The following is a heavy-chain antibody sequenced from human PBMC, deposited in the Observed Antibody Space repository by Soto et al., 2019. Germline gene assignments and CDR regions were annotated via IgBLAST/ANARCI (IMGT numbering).Heavy chain of an antibody. Sequence: PGGSLRLSCAASGFTFSDYYMSWIRQAPGKGLEWVSYISSSGSTIYYADSVKGRFTISRDNAKNSLYLQMNSLRAEDTAVYYCARDRLGELSLSAFDIWGQGTMVTVSS. J-gene: IGHJ3*02. CDR2: ISSSGSTI. CDR3: ARDRLGELSLSAFDI. V-gene: IGHV3-11*01. CDR1: GFTFSDYY. D-gene: IGHD3-16*02.